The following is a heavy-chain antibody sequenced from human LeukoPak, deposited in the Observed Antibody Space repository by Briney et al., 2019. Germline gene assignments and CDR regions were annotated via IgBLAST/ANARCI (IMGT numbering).Heavy chain of an antibody. CDR1: GFTFSDYY. CDR2: ISSSGSTI. V-gene: IGHV3-11*01. D-gene: IGHD2-8*01. Sequence: GGSLRLSCAASGFTFSDYYMSWIRQAPGKGLEWVSYISSSGSTIYYADSVKGRFTISRDNAKNSLYLQMNSLRAADTAVYYCARVVYAAADSYWYFDLWGRGTLVTVSS. J-gene: IGHJ2*01. CDR3: ARVVYAAADSYWYFDL.